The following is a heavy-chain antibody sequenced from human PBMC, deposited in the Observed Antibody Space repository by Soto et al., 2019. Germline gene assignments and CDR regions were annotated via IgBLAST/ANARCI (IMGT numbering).Heavy chain of an antibody. J-gene: IGHJ5*02. D-gene: IGHD5-18*01. CDR2: ISGSGGST. V-gene: IGHV3-23*01. CDR3: AKMGTWIQLWLGWWFDP. Sequence: EVQLLESGGGLVQPGGSLRLSCAASGFTFSSYAMSWVRQAPGKGLEWVSAISGSGGSTYYADSVKGRFTISRDNSKNTLYLQMNSLRAEDTAVYYCAKMGTWIQLWLGWWFDPWGQGTLVTVSS. CDR1: GFTFSSYA.